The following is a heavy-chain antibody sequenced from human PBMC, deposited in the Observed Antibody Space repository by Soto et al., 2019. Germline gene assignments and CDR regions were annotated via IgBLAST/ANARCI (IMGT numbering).Heavy chain of an antibody. Sequence: QVQLVQSGAEVKKPGSSVQVSCKASGGTFSSYAISWVRQAPGQGLEWMGGIIPIFGTANYAQKFQGRVTITADESTSTAYMELSSLRSEDTAVYYCALKPLGFGEFIDGENWFDPWGQGTLVTVSS. CDR1: GGTFSSYA. CDR3: ALKPLGFGEFIDGENWFDP. D-gene: IGHD3-10*01. V-gene: IGHV1-69*01. CDR2: IIPIFGTA. J-gene: IGHJ5*02.